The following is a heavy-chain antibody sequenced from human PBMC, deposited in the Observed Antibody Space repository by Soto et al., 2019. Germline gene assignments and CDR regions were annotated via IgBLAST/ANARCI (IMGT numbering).Heavy chain of an antibody. CDR1: GYTFTGYY. D-gene: IGHD6-19*01. V-gene: IGHV1-2*02. CDR2: INPNSGGT. J-gene: IGHJ6*02. Sequence: VASVKVSCKASGYTFTGYYMHWVRQAPGQGLEWMGWINPNSGGTNYAQKFQGRVTMTRDTSISTAYMELSRLRSDDTAVYYCARGSIAVAGLHGMDVWGQGTTVTVSS. CDR3: ARGSIAVAGLHGMDV.